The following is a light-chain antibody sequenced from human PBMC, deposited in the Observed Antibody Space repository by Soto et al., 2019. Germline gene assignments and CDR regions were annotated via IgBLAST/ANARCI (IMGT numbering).Light chain of an antibody. Sequence: EIVLTQSPGTLALSPGERAILSCGASESIYSGYLAWYQQKPGLAPRLLIYEISRRATGVPDRFSGSGSGTGVTLTISRLEPDDFEVYYCQQYGGSPWTFGQGNTVDVK. J-gene: IGKJ1*01. V-gene: IGKV3D-20*01. CDR1: ESIYSGY. CDR3: QQYGGSPWT. CDR2: EIS.